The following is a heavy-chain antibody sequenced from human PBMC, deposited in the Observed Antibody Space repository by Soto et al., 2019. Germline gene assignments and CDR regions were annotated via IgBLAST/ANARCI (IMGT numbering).Heavy chain of an antibody. Sequence: PSETLSLTCAVYGGSFSGYYWSWIRQPPGKGLEWIGEINHSGSTNYNPSLKSRVTISVDTSKNQFSLKLSSVTAADTAVYYCARGRITMVRGYRYWYFDIWGRGTLVTVS. J-gene: IGHJ2*01. V-gene: IGHV4-34*01. D-gene: IGHD3-10*01. CDR2: INHSGST. CDR1: GGSFSGYY. CDR3: ARGRITMVRGYRYWYFDI.